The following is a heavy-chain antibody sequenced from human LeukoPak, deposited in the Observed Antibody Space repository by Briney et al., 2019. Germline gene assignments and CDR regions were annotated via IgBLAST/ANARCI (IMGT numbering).Heavy chain of an antibody. CDR2: ISAYNGNT. CDR1: GYTFTSYG. J-gene: IGHJ6*02. Sequence: ASVKVSCKASGYTFTSYGTSWVRQAPGQGLEWMGWISAYNGNTNYAQKLQGRVTMTTDTSTSTAYMELRSLRSDDTAVYYCAREVRRHRYCSSTSCKPYGMDVWGQGTTVTVSS. D-gene: IGHD2-2*01. CDR3: AREVRRHRYCSSTSCKPYGMDV. V-gene: IGHV1-18*01.